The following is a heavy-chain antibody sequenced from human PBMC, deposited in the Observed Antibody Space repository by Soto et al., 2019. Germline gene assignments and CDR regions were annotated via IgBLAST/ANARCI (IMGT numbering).Heavy chain of an antibody. V-gene: IGHV3-11*01. CDR1: GFTFSDYY. CDR2: ISSGAITI. CDR3: AVQYSSSSVEC. Sequence: GGSLRLSCAASGFTFSDYYMNWIRQAPGKGLEWVSYISSGAITIYYAGSVKGRFTISRYNAKNSLYLQMNSLRAEDTAVYYCAVQYSSSSVECWGEGTLLTVS. D-gene: IGHD6-6*01. J-gene: IGHJ4*02.